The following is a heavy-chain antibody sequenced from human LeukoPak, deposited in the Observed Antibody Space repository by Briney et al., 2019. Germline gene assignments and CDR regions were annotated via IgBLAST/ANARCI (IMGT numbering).Heavy chain of an antibody. D-gene: IGHD3-10*01. J-gene: IGHJ4*02. Sequence: ASVKVSCKASGYTFTGYYMHWVRQAPGQGLEWMRWINPNSGGTNYAQKFQGRVTMTRDTSISTAYMELSRLRSDDTAVYYCARAKRVRGYADYWGQGTLVTVSS. CDR3: ARAKRVRGYADY. CDR2: INPNSGGT. V-gene: IGHV1-2*02. CDR1: GYTFTGYY.